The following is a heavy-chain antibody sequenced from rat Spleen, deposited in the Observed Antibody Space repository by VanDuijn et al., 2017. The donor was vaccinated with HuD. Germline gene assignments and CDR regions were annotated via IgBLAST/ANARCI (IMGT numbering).Heavy chain of an antibody. CDR2: ISTGGGDT. CDR1: GFTFSRFP. Sequence: EVQLVESGGGLVQPGRSLKLSCAASGFTFSRFPMAWVRQAPTKGLEWVATISTGGGDTYYRDSVRGRFTISRDNVKNILYLQMDSLRSEDTAIYYCARHGRGKTTYYYVMDAWGQGVSVTVSS. D-gene: IGHD4-5*01. CDR3: ARHGRGKTTYYYVMDA. J-gene: IGHJ4*01. V-gene: IGHV5S13*01.